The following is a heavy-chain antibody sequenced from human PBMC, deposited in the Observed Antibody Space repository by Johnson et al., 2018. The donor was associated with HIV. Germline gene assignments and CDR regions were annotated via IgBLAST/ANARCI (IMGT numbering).Heavy chain of an antibody. CDR1: GFTFSSYA. Sequence: QVQLVESGGGVVQPGRSLRLSCAASGFTFSSYAMHWVRQAPGKGLEWVAVISYDGSNKYYADSVKGRFTISRDNSKNTLYLQMNSLGAEDTDVYYWARDRSSGWYGRVDAFDIWGQWTMVTVSS. V-gene: IGHV3-30-3*01. CDR3: ARDRSSGWYGRVDAFDI. D-gene: IGHD6-19*01. CDR2: ISYDGSNK. J-gene: IGHJ3*02.